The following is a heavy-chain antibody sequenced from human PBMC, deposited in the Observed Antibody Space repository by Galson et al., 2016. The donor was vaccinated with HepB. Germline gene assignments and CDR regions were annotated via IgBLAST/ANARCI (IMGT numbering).Heavy chain of an antibody. Sequence: SLRLSCAASGFTLSDFDMNWVRQAPGKGLEWLSYISSSSSTIYHADSVKGRFTISRDNVKNSLYLQMNSLSDDDTAVYYCARFSATIFGVSIDKKYNWFDSWGQGILVTVSS. D-gene: IGHD3-3*01. CDR3: ARFSATIFGVSIDKKYNWFDS. CDR1: GFTLSDFD. CDR2: ISSSSSTI. J-gene: IGHJ5*01. V-gene: IGHV3-48*02.